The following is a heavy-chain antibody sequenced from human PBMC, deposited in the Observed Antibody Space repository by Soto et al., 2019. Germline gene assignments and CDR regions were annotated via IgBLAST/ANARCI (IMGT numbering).Heavy chain of an antibody. D-gene: IGHD3-10*01. CDR2: IIPMYGPA. Sequence: QVPLVQSGAEVKKPGSSVTVSCKASGGTFSSYAIHWVRQAPGQGLEWMGGIIPMYGPAKYAQRFQGRVTITEDESTTTVYMELTSLTSQDTAVYYGARVTAMVRGVIDNWFDPWGHGTLVTVSS. J-gene: IGHJ5*02. CDR1: GGTFSSYA. V-gene: IGHV1-69*01. CDR3: ARVTAMVRGVIDNWFDP.